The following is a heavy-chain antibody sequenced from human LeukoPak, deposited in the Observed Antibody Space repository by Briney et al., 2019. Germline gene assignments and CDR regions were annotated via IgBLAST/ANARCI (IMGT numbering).Heavy chain of an antibody. V-gene: IGHV3-7*05. CDR2: IKEDGSEK. D-gene: IGHD6-6*01. J-gene: IGHJ6*02. CDR3: ARDSPGSSRFYHYYGLDV. CDR1: RFAFSTYW. Sequence: GGSLRLSCAASRFAFSTYWRSWVRPAPGKGLEWVGNIKEDGSEKYYVDSVKGRFTIYRDNAKNSLYLQMNRLRAEDTAVYYCARDSPGSSRFYHYYGLDVWGQGTTVTVSS.